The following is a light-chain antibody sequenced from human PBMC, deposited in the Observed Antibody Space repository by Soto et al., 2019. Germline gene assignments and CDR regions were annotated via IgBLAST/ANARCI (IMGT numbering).Light chain of an antibody. Sequence: EIVLTQSPGTLSLSPGERATLSCRASQGVSSSSLAWYQQKPGQAPRLLIYGASTRATGVPDRFSGSGSGTDFTLTISRLEPEDFAVYYCQQYGSSPPWTFGQGTKVEIK. CDR2: GAS. CDR1: QGVSSSS. J-gene: IGKJ1*01. CDR3: QQYGSSPPWT. V-gene: IGKV3-20*01.